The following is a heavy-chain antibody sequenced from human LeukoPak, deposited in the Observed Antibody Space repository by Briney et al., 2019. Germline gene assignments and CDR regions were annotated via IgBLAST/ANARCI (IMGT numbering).Heavy chain of an antibody. V-gene: IGHV4-34*01. CDR2: INHSGST. Sequence: SETLSLTCAVYGGSFSGYYWSWIRQPPGKGLEWIGEINHSGSTNYNPSLKSRVTISVDTSKNQFSLKLSSVTAADTAVYYCARGGGLYYDKYQFDYWGQGTLVTVSS. CDR3: ARGGGLYYDKYQFDY. CDR1: GGSFSGYY. D-gene: IGHD3-22*01. J-gene: IGHJ4*02.